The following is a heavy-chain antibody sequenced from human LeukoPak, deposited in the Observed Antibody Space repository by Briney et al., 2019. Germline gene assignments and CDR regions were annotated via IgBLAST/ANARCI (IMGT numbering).Heavy chain of an antibody. CDR1: GGTFSSYA. CDR3: ARHYYDCVWGPPKNWFDP. J-gene: IGHJ5*02. D-gene: IGHD3-16*01. Sequence: ASVKVSCKASGGTFSSYAISWVRQAPGQGLEWMGGIIPIFGTANYAQKFQGRVTITADESTSTAYMELSSLRSEDTAVYYCARHYYDCVWGPPKNWFDPWGQGTLVTVSS. V-gene: IGHV1-69*01. CDR2: IIPIFGTA.